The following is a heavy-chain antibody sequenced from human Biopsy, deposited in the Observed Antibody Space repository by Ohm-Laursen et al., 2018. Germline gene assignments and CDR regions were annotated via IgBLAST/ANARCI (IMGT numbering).Heavy chain of an antibody. V-gene: IGHV1-46*01. CDR2: INPSGSTT. CDR3: ARNTGWYGDLYYFDY. Sequence: ASVTVSCKASGYTFTSSYMHWVRQAPGHGLEWMGMINPSGSTTSYPQIFQGRVTMTRDTSKSTVYMELSSLRSADTAVYFCARNTGWYGDLYYFDYWGQGTLVTVSS. D-gene: IGHD6-19*01. J-gene: IGHJ4*02. CDR1: GYTFTSSY.